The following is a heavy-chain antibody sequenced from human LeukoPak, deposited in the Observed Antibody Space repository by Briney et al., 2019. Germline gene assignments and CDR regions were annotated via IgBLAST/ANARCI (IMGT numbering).Heavy chain of an antibody. D-gene: IGHD3-10*01. CDR1: GFTFSSYE. Sequence: GGSLRLSCAASGFTFSSYEMNWVRQAPGKGLEWISYITSTGSTIYYADSVKGRFTISRDNAKNSLYLQMNSLRAEDTAVYYCARDRGPPATDYWGQGTLVTVSS. CDR3: ARDRGPPATDY. J-gene: IGHJ4*02. CDR2: ITSTGSTI. V-gene: IGHV3-48*03.